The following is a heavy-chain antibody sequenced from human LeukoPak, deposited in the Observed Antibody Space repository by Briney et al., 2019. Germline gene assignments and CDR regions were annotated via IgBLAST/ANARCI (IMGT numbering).Heavy chain of an antibody. D-gene: IGHD1-7*01. Sequence: PGESLKISCKGSGYSFTSYWIGWVRQMPGKGLEWMGIIYPGDSDTRYSPSFQGQVTISADKSISAAYLQWSSLNASDTAEYYCARRARVTGTIYWGQGTLVTVSS. CDR1: GYSFTSYW. CDR3: ARRARVTGTIY. J-gene: IGHJ4*02. V-gene: IGHV5-51*01. CDR2: IYPGDSDT.